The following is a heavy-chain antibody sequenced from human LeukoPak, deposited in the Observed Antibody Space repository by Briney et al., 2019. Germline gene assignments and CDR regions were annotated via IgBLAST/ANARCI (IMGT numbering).Heavy chain of an antibody. CDR3: AKVAARTYYFDY. CDR1: GFTFSSYG. V-gene: IGHV3-33*06. J-gene: IGHJ4*02. D-gene: IGHD1-14*01. Sequence: GGSLRLSCAASGFTFSSYGMHWVRQAPGKGLEWVAVIWYDGSNKYYADSVKGRFTISRDNSKNTLYLQMNSLRAEDTAVYYCAKVAARTYYFDYWGQGTLSPSPQ. CDR2: IWYDGSNK.